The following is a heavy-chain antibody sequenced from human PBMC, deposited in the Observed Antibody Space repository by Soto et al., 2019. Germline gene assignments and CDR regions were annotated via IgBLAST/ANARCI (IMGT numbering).Heavy chain of an antibody. CDR1: GFTFSSYA. D-gene: IGHD3-10*01. Sequence: GGSLRLSCAASGFTFSSYAMSWVRQAPGKGLEWVSAISGSGGSTYYADSVKGRFTISRDNSKNTLYLQMNSLRAEDTAVYYCAKGYGSGSYYPQRAYYYYYYMDVWGKGTTVTVSS. V-gene: IGHV3-23*01. CDR2: ISGSGGST. CDR3: AKGYGSGSYYPQRAYYYYYYMDV. J-gene: IGHJ6*03.